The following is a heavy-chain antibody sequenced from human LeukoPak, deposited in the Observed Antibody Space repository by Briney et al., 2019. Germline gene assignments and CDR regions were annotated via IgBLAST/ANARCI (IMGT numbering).Heavy chain of an antibody. V-gene: IGHV3-11*01. Sequence: GGSLRLSCAASGFTFSDFSMTWIRQAPGKGLEWISYISNRDSAAYYADSVRGRFTMSRDDAKRSVFLHMNSLRAEDSAVYYCAKFLTQPLISGTILYFGLDDWGQGTAVIVSS. D-gene: IGHD1-14*01. CDR2: ISNRDSAA. J-gene: IGHJ6*02. CDR3: AKFLTQPLISGTILYFGLDD. CDR1: GFTFSDFS.